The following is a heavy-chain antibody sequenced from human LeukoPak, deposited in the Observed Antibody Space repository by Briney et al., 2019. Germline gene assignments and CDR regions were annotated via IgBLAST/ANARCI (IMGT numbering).Heavy chain of an antibody. V-gene: IGHV3-7*03. CDR1: GINFNGYW. Sequence: GWSLRLSCAASGINFNGYWMGWVRQPPGKGLEWVANIKQDGSEKNYVDSVRGRFTISTDSAKNSLDLQMNSLRAEDTAVFYCAKHTRWGPDDYGDYVDYWGQGTLVTVSS. CDR2: IKQDGSEK. CDR3: AKHTRWGPDDYGDYVDY. D-gene: IGHD4-17*01. J-gene: IGHJ4*02.